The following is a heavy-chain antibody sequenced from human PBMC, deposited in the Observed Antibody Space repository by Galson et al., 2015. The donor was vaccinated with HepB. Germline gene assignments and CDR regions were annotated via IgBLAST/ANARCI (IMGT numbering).Heavy chain of an antibody. CDR3: AREGDDSSGYYPS. J-gene: IGHJ5*02. CDR2: ISSSSSYT. CDR1: GFTFSDYY. Sequence: SLRLSCAASGFTFSDYYMSWIRQAPGKGLEWVSYISSSSSYTNYADSVKGRFTISRDNAKNTLYLQMNSLRAEDTAVYYCAREGDDSSGYYPSWGQGTLVTVSS. V-gene: IGHV3-11*05. D-gene: IGHD3-22*01.